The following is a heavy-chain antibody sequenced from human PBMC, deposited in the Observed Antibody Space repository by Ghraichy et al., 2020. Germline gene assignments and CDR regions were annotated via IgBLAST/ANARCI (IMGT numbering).Heavy chain of an antibody. J-gene: IGHJ4*02. Sequence: GESLNISCAASGFTFSSYSMNWVRQAPGKGLEWVSSISSSSSYIYYADSVKGRFTISRDNAKNSLYLQMNSLRAEDTAVYYCAGGPGGIFDYWGQGTLVTVSS. CDR2: ISSSSSYI. D-gene: IGHD3-16*01. CDR1: GFTFSSYS. CDR3: AGGPGGIFDY. V-gene: IGHV3-21*01.